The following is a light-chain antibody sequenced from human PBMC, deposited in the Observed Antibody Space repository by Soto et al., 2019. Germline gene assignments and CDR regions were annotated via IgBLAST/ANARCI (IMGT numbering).Light chain of an antibody. CDR1: QSVSSN. CDR3: QQYNNWPFT. J-gene: IGKJ3*01. V-gene: IGKV3-15*01. Sequence: EIVMTQSPAPLSVSPGERATLSCRASQSVSSNLAWYQQKPGQAPRLLIYGASTRATGIPARFSGSGSGTEVTLTISSLQSEDFAVYYCQQYNNWPFTFGPGTKVDIK. CDR2: GAS.